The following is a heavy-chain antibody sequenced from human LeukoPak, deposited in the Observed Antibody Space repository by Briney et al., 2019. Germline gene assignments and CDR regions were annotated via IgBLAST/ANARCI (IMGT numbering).Heavy chain of an antibody. D-gene: IGHD3-22*01. CDR2: INTDGSSA. V-gene: IGHV3-74*01. J-gene: IGHJ4*02. Sequence: GGSLRLSCAASGFTFSRYWVHWVRQAPGKGLVWVSRINTDGSSATYADSVKGRFTVSRDNAKNTLYLQMNSLRAEDTAVYYCARGAYYYEDWGQGTLVTVSS. CDR1: GFTFSRYW. CDR3: ARGAYYYED.